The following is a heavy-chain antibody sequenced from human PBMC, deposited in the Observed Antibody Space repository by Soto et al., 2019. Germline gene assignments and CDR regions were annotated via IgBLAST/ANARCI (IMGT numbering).Heavy chain of an antibody. J-gene: IGHJ4*02. CDR3: AKVASTPSTWDY. CDR2: ITDTGGRT. Sequence: LRLSCAASGFTFSSYAMNWVRQAPGKGLEWVSAITDTGGRTYYAESVKGRFTISRDNSKNTLSLQMNSLRAEDTAVYYCAKVASTPSTWDYWGQGIVVTVSS. D-gene: IGHD2-15*01. CDR1: GFTFSSYA. V-gene: IGHV3-23*01.